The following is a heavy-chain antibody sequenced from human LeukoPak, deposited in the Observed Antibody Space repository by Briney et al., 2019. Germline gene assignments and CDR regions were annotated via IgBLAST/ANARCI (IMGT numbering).Heavy chain of an antibody. J-gene: IGHJ6*03. V-gene: IGHV1-18*01. Sequence: ASVKVSCKASGYTFTSYGISWVRQAPGQGLEWMGWISAYNGNTNYAQKLQGRVTMTTDTSTSTAYMELRSLRSDDTAVYYCAREYEYYYGSGSSNLYYYYYMDVWGKGTTVTVSS. CDR3: AREYEYYYGSGSSNLYYYYYMDV. CDR2: ISAYNGNT. D-gene: IGHD3-10*01. CDR1: GYTFTSYG.